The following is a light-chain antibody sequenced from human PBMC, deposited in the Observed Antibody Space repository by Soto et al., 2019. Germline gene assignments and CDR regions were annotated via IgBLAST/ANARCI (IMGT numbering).Light chain of an antibody. CDR3: QQYNNWPRT. CDR1: QSVGDY. V-gene: IGKV3-15*01. J-gene: IGKJ1*01. Sequence: DIVLTQSPATLSLSHGKRATLSCRASQSVGDYLAWYQQKPGQAPRLLIYGASTRATGIPARFSGSGSGTEFTLTISSLQSEDFAVYYCQQYNNWPRTFGQGTKVDIK. CDR2: GAS.